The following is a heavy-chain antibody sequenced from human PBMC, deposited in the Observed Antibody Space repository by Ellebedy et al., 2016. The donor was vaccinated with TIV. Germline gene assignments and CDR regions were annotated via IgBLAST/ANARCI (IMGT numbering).Heavy chain of an antibody. D-gene: IGHD4-17*01. CDR2: IIPIFGTA. Sequence: ASVKVSCKASGYTFTNYAIHWMRQAPGQGLEWMGGIIPIFGTANYAQKFQGRVTITADESTSTAYMELSSLRSEDTAVYYCARDRDYGDLYYFDYWGQGTLVTVSS. CDR3: ARDRDYGDLYYFDY. CDR1: GYTFTNYA. V-gene: IGHV1-69*13. J-gene: IGHJ4*02.